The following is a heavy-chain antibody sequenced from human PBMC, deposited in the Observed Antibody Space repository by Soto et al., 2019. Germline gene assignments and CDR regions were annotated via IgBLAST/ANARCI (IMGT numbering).Heavy chain of an antibody. D-gene: IGHD2-2*01. CDR2: ISYDGSNK. Sequence: LRLSCAASGFTFSSYAMHWVRQAPGKGLEWVAVISYDGSNKYYADSVKGRFTISRDNSKNTLYLQMNSLRAEDTAVYYCARDPGVVPAAGYYYYGMDVWGQGTTVTVSS. CDR3: ARDPGVVPAAGYYYYGMDV. CDR1: GFTFSSYA. V-gene: IGHV3-30-3*01. J-gene: IGHJ6*02.